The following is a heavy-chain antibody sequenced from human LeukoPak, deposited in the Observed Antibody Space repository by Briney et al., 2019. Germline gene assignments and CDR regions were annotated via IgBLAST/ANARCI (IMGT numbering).Heavy chain of an antibody. CDR3: ARAGSIRHFDWSPYFDY. CDR2: ISISSSYI. Sequence: GGSLRLSCAASGFTFSSYRMNWVRQAPGKGLDWVSSISISSSYIYYAASVKGRFTISRDNAKNSLYLQMTSLRAEDTAVYYCARAGSIRHFDWSPYFDYWGQGTLVTVSS. CDR1: GFTFSSYR. V-gene: IGHV3-21*01. J-gene: IGHJ4*02. D-gene: IGHD3-9*01.